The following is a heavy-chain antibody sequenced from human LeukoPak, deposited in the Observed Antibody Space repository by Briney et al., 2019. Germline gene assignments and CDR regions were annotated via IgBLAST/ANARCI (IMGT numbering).Heavy chain of an antibody. V-gene: IGHV4-59*08. CDR3: AGRQLTSKGRYFDY. Sequence: SETLSLTCTVSGGSISSYYWSWIRQPPGKGLEWIGYIYYSGSTNYNPSLKSRVTISVDTSKNQFSLKLSSVTAADTAVYYCAGRQLTSKGRYFDYWGQGTLVTVSS. CDR2: IYYSGST. CDR1: GGSISSYY. J-gene: IGHJ4*02. D-gene: IGHD3-9*01.